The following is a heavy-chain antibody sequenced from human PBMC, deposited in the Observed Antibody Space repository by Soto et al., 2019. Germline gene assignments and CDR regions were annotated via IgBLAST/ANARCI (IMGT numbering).Heavy chain of an antibody. CDR1: GDTFSRYA. D-gene: IGHD3-22*01. CDR2: INTNNGTA. CDR3: ARAYYYDSSGYYPVDN. V-gene: IGHV1-18*01. Sequence: ASVKGSCKGSGDTFSRYAISWGRQAPGQGPEWMGWINTNNGTANYAQKFQGRVTMTTDTSTNTAYMELRSLTSDDTAVYYCARAYYYDSSGYYPVDNWGQGTLVTVSS. J-gene: IGHJ4*02.